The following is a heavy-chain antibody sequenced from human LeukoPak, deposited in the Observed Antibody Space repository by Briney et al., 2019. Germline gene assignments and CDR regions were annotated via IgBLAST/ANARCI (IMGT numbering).Heavy chain of an antibody. J-gene: IGHJ5*02. D-gene: IGHD5-18*01. CDR2: ISAYNGNT. CDR1: GYTFTSYG. V-gene: IGHV1-18*01. Sequence: ASVKVSCKASGYTFTSYGISWVRQAPGQGLEWMGWISAYNGNTNYAQKLQGRVTMTTDTSTSTAYMELRSLRSDDTAVYYCAREVGYSYSHNWFDPWGQGTLVTVSS. CDR3: AREVGYSYSHNWFDP.